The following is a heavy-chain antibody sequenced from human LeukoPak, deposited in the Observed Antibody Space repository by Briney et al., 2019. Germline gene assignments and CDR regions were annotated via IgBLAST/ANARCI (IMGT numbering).Heavy chain of an antibody. CDR3: ARGSPGPTGYYFEY. CDR2: IGTAGDT. J-gene: IGHJ4*02. Sequence: PGGSLRLSCAASGFTFSSYDMHWVRQATGKGLEWVSAIGTAGDTYYPGSVKGRFTISRENAKNSLYLQMNSLRAGDTAVYYCARGSPGPTGYYFEYWGQGTLVTVSS. CDR1: GFTFSSYD. V-gene: IGHV3-13*01.